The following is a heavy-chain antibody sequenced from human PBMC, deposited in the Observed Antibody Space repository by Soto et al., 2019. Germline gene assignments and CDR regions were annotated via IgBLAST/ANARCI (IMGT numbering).Heavy chain of an antibody. V-gene: IGHV4-59*01. Sequence: PSETLSLTCTVSGGSISSYYWSWIRQPPGKGLEWIGYIYYSGSTNYNPSLKSRITISVDTSKNQFSLKLSSVTAADTAVYFCAIAETKWRNPAHYYYYGMDVWGQGTTVTVSS. CDR2: IYYSGST. CDR1: GGSISSYY. CDR3: AIAETKWRNPAHYYYYGMDV. J-gene: IGHJ6*02. D-gene: IGHD2-8*01.